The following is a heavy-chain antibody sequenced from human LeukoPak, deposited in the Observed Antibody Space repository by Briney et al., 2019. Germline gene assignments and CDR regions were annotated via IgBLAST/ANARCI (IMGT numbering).Heavy chain of an antibody. J-gene: IGHJ4*02. CDR1: GFTFSSYG. V-gene: IGHV3-30*02. CDR3: AKGPLNWNDFRVDY. D-gene: IGHD1-20*01. Sequence: PGGSLRLSCAASGFTFSSYGMHWVRQAPGKGLEWVAFIRYDGSNKYYADSVKGRFPISRDNSKNTLYLQMNSLRAEDTAVYYCAKGPLNWNDFRVDYWGQGTLVTVSS. CDR2: IRYDGSNK.